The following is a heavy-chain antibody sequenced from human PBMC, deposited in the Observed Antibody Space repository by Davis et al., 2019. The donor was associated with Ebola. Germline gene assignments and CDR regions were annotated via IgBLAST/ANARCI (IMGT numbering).Heavy chain of an antibody. V-gene: IGHV4-59*02. D-gene: IGHD3-10*01. CDR1: GFTVSSNY. CDR2: IYYSGST. J-gene: IGHJ6*02. Sequence: MPGGSLRLSCAASGFTVSSNYMSWIRQHPGKGLEWIGHIYYSGSTNYNPSLKSRVTISVDTSKNQFSLKLSSVTAADTAVYYCARGSAYYYGSGSYRGYGMDVWGQGTTVTVSS. CDR3: ARGSAYYYGSGSYRGYGMDV.